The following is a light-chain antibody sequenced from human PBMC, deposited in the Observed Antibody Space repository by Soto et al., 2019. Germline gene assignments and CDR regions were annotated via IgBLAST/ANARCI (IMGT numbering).Light chain of an antibody. CDR3: QQRSHWPSLT. V-gene: IGKV3-11*01. J-gene: IGKJ4*01. Sequence: EIVLTQSPATLSMSPGERATLSCRASQSVSTYLAWYQQKPGQAPRLLIFDASNRASGIPSRFSGSGSGTNFTLTISRLEPEDLAVYFCQQRSHWPSLTFGGGTKVEIK. CDR1: QSVSTY. CDR2: DAS.